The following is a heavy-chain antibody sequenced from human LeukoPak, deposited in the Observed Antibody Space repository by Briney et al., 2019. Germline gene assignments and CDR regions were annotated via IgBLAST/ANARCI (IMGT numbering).Heavy chain of an antibody. CDR3: TTDYEPGSGIYYFDY. Sequence: GGSLRLSCAASGFTFSNAWMSWVRQAPGKGLEWVGRIKRKTDGGTTDYAAPVKGRFTISRDDSKNTLYLQMNSLKTEDTAVYYCTTDYEPGSGIYYFDYWGQGTLVTVSS. J-gene: IGHJ4*02. V-gene: IGHV3-15*01. CDR2: IKRKTDGGTT. CDR1: GFTFSNAW. D-gene: IGHD2-15*01.